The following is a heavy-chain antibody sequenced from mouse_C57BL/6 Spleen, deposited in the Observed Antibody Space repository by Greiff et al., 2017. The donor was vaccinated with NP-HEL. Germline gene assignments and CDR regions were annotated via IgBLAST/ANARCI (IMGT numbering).Heavy chain of an antibody. Sequence: EVKLMESGGGLVKPGGSLKLSCAASGFTFSSYAMSWVRQTPEKRLEWVATISDGGSYTYYPDNVKGRFTISRDNAKNNLYLQMSHLKSEDTAMYYCARVGDYDAWFAYWGQGTLVTVSA. CDR2: ISDGGSYT. V-gene: IGHV5-4*03. D-gene: IGHD2-4*01. CDR1: GFTFSSYA. J-gene: IGHJ3*01. CDR3: ARVGDYDAWFAY.